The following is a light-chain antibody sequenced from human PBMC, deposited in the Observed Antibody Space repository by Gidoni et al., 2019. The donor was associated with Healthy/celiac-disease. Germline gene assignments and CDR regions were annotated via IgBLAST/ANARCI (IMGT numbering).Light chain of an antibody. V-gene: IGKV1-NL1*01. J-gene: IGKJ2*01. CDR1: QGISNS. Sequence: DIQMTQSPSSLSASVGDRVTITCRTSQGISNSLAWYQQKPGKAPKLLLYAASRLESGVPSRFSGSGSGTDYTLTISSLQPEDFATYYCQQYYSTLRTFGQGTKLEIK. CDR3: QQYYSTLRT. CDR2: AAS.